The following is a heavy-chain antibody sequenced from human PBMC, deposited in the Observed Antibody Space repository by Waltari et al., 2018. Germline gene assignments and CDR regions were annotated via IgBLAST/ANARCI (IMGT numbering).Heavy chain of an antibody. J-gene: IGHJ6*02. V-gene: IGHV4-59*01. CDR1: GGSIRSSS. CDR3: ARAYYDFWSGPYYGMDV. D-gene: IGHD3-3*01. Sequence: QVQLQESGPGLVKPSETLSLTCTISGGSIRSSSWSWIRQPPGKGLEYLGYIYYSGSTNYNPSLKSRVTISVDTSKNQFSLKLSSVTAADTAVYYCARAYYDFWSGPYYGMDVWGQGTTVTVSS. CDR2: IYYSGST.